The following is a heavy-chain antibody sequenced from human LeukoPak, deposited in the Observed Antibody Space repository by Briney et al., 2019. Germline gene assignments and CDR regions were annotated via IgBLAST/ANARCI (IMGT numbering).Heavy chain of an antibody. CDR2: ISGSGGST. CDR1: GFTFSSYA. D-gene: IGHD2-2*01. Sequence: GGSLRLSCAASGFTFSSYAMSWVRQASGKGLEWVSAISGSGGSTYYADSVKGRFTISRDNSKNTLYLQMNSLRAEDTAVYYCARGDIVVVPAGDYFDYWGQGTLVTVSS. CDR3: ARGDIVVVPAGDYFDY. V-gene: IGHV3-23*01. J-gene: IGHJ4*02.